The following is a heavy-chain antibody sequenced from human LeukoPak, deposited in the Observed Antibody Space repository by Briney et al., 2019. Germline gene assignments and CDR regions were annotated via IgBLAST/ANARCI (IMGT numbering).Heavy chain of an antibody. CDR3: AREGATRDGYNVGAFDI. CDR2: FIAIFGTG. J-gene: IGHJ3*02. Sequence: GASVKVSCKASGGTFSNDAISWVRQAPGQGLEWMGGFIAIFGTGNYAQKFQGRLTITTDESTSTAYMELSSLSSKDTAVYYCAREGATRDGYNVGAFDIWGQGTMVIVSS. CDR1: GGTFSNDA. D-gene: IGHD5-24*01. V-gene: IGHV1-69*05.